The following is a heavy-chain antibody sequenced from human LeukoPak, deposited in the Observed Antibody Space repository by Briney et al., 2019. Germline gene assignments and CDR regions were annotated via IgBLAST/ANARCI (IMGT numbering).Heavy chain of an antibody. J-gene: IGHJ3*02. V-gene: IGHV1-46*01. CDR3: SGVAADVYAFDM. CDR2: INPSGGST. CDR1: GYTLIRYY. Sequence: GASVKVSCKASGYTLIRYYLHWVRQAAGQGLEWMGIINPSGGSTSYAQKFKERVTITRDTSTSTVYMELSSLRSEDTAVYYCSGVAADVYAFDMWGQGTMVTVSS. D-gene: IGHD3-16*01.